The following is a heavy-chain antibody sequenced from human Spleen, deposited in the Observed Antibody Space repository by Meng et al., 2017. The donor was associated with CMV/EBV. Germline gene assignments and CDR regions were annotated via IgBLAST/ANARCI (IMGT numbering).Heavy chain of an antibody. Sequence: GGSLRLSCAASGFTFSNYWMTWLRQAPGRGLELVAHIKEDGSEKYFVGSVKGRFTISRDNAKNSLYLQMNSLRAEDTAVYYCASPTPTGNYYYGMDVWGQGTTVTVSS. V-gene: IGHV3-7*01. D-gene: IGHD7-27*01. CDR2: IKEDGSEK. CDR1: GFTFSNYW. CDR3: ASPTPTGNYYYGMDV. J-gene: IGHJ6*02.